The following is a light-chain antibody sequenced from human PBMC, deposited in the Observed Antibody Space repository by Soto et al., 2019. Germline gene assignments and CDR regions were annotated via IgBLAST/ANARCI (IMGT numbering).Light chain of an antibody. CDR1: QGIRND. V-gene: IGKV1-13*02. J-gene: IGKJ1*01. CDR2: EAS. CDR3: QQYYSDWT. Sequence: AIQMTQSPSSLSASVGDRVTITCRASQGIRNDLGWYQQKPGRAPKLLIYEASNLESGVPSRFSGSGSGTEFTLTISSLQPDDFATYYCQQYYSDWTFGQGTKVDIK.